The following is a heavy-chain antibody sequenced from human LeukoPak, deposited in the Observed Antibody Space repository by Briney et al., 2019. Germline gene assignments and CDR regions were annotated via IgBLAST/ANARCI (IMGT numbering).Heavy chain of an antibody. V-gene: IGHV4-39*07. CDR1: GDSISSSSYY. J-gene: IGHJ5*02. D-gene: IGHD6-19*01. CDR3: ARTSRTAVAGTGRGYNWFDP. CDR2: IYHTGST. Sequence: SETQSLTCSVSGDSISSSSYYWGWIRHLPGKGPEWVASIYHTGSTYYNPSLRSRVTMLVDTSKNQFSLNLTSVTAADTAVYYCARTSRTAVAGTGRGYNWFDPWGQGILVTVSS.